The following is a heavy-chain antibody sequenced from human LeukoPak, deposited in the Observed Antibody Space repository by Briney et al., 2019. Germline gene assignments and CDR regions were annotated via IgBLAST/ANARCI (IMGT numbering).Heavy chain of an antibody. CDR1: GVSFNNYY. Sequence: PSETLSLTCAVSGVSFNNYYWSWVRQTPGKGLEWIGEINHSGYTNDSPSLKSRVTLSIDTSRKQFSLNLRSVAVADTGIYYCTRMTTGHDYWGQGTLVTVSS. J-gene: IGHJ4*02. CDR2: INHSGYT. D-gene: IGHD4-17*01. V-gene: IGHV4-34*01. CDR3: TRMTTGHDY.